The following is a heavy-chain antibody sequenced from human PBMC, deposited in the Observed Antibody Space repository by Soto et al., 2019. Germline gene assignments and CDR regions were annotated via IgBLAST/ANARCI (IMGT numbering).Heavy chain of an antibody. J-gene: IGHJ4*02. V-gene: IGHV4-39*01. Sequence: SETLSLTCTVSGGSISSSSYYWGWIRQPPGKGLEWIGSIYYSGSTYYNPSLKSRVTISVDTSKNQFSLKLSSVTAADTAVYCCARQLRRGYSYGPGIDYWGQGTLVTVSS. CDR2: IYYSGST. D-gene: IGHD5-18*01. CDR3: ARQLRRGYSYGPGIDY. CDR1: GGSISSSSYY.